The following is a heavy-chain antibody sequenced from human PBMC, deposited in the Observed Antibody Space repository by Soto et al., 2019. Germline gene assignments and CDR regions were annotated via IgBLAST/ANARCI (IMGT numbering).Heavy chain of an antibody. CDR1: GYTFTSYG. J-gene: IGHJ1*01. V-gene: IGHV1-18*01. CDR3: ARGSIRDYGDYDGAEYLQH. CDR2: ISAYNGNT. Sequence: GASVKVSCKASGYTFTSYGISWVRQAPGQGLEWMGWISAYNGNTNYAQKLQGRVTMTTDTSTSTAYMELRSLRSDDTAVYYCARGSIRDYGDYDGAEYLQHWGQGTLVTVSS. D-gene: IGHD4-17*01.